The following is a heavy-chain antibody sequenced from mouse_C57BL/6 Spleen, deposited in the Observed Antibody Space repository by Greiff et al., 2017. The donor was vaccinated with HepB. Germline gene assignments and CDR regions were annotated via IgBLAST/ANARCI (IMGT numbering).Heavy chain of an antibody. CDR2: IDPSDSYT. CDR1: GYTFTSYW. Sequence: QVQLQQPGAELVMPGASVKLSCKASGYTFTSYWMHWVKQRPGQGLEWIGEIDPSDSYTNYNQKFKGKSTLTVDKSSSTAYMQLSSLTSEDSAVYYCARLGLGDYWGQGTTLTVSS. D-gene: IGHD4-1*01. CDR3: ARLGLGDY. V-gene: IGHV1-69*01. J-gene: IGHJ2*01.